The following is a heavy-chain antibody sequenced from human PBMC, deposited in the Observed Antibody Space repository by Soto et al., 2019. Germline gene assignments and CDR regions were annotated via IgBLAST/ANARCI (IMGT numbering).Heavy chain of an antibody. J-gene: IGHJ6*02. D-gene: IGHD2-2*01. CDR3: ARDGTAVTTGYYGLDV. V-gene: IGHV4-59*01. Sequence: QVQLQESGPGLVKPSETLSLTCTVSGGSITNYYWSWIRQSPGKGLEWIGFIYYSGSTNYSPSLKSRVTISVSTSKNHFSLKTTSVTAADTGVYYCARDGTAVTTGYYGLDVWGQGTTVTVSS. CDR1: GGSITNYY. CDR2: IYYSGST.